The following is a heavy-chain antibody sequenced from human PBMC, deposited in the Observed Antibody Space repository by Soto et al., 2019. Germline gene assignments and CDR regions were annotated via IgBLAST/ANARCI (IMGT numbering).Heavy chain of an antibody. CDR3: TTEIVGYSYGYHIGGYYYYYYLDV. CDR1: GFTFSNAW. V-gene: IGHV3-15*01. D-gene: IGHD5-18*01. CDR2: IKSKTEGGAT. J-gene: IGHJ6*03. Sequence: GGSLRLSCAASGFTFSNAWMSWVRQAPGKGLEWVGRIKSKTEGGATDYGAPVKGRFTISRDDSKNTLYLQMNSLKTDDTAVYYCTTEIVGYSYGYHIGGYYYYYYLDVWGKGTPVTVSS.